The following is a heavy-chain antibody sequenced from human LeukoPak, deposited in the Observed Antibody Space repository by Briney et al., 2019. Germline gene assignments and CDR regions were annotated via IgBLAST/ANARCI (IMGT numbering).Heavy chain of an antibody. J-gene: IGHJ4*02. V-gene: IGHV3-23*01. CDR3: TRDSRIAAAGTDY. CDR1: GFTFSSYA. CDR2: ISGSGGST. Sequence: GGSLRLSCAASGFTFSSYAMSWVRQAPGKGLEWVSAISGSGGSTYYADSVKGRFTISRDNSKNTLYLQMNSLKTEDTAVYYCTRDSRIAAAGTDYWGQGTLVTVSS. D-gene: IGHD6-13*01.